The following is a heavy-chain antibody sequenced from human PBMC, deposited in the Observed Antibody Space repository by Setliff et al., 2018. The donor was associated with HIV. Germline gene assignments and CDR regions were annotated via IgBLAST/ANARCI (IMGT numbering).Heavy chain of an antibody. Sequence: NPSETLSLTCTVSGGSISRGSYYWSWIRQPAGKGLEWIGRIYTNGNTNYNPSLKSRVTVSADTSKNQFSLKLSSVTAADTAVYFCARGYYDILTGYYSSGIWDYWGQGTLVTVSS. D-gene: IGHD3-9*01. CDR3: ARGYYDILTGYYSSGIWDY. CDR1: GGSISRGSYY. J-gene: IGHJ4*02. V-gene: IGHV4-61*02. CDR2: IYTNGNT.